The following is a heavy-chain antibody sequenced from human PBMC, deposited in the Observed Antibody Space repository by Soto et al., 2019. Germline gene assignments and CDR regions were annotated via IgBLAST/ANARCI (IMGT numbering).Heavy chain of an antibody. Sequence: QVQLQESGPGLVKPSQTLSLTCTVSGASISGGGCYWSWIRQHPGKGLEWIGYSYYSGNTHYNPSLKSRATISLDRSKNQFSLDLSSVTAADTAVYYCARAEVRAYSYGNPQPLSDWGQGTLVTVSS. CDR1: GASISGGGCY. CDR2: SYYSGNT. V-gene: IGHV4-31*03. CDR3: ARAEVRAYSYGNPQPLSD. D-gene: IGHD5-18*01. J-gene: IGHJ4*02.